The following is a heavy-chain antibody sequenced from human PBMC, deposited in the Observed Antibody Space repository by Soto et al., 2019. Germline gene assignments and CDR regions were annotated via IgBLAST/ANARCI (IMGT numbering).Heavy chain of an antibody. Sequence: GGSLRLSCAASGFTVSSIYMSWVRQAPGKGLEWVSVIYGGGSTYYADSVKGRFTISRDDSKNTLNLQMNSLRAEDTAVYYCARVIVRTSYYDSSGYYFNYWGQGTLVTVSS. V-gene: IGHV3-66*01. J-gene: IGHJ4*02. D-gene: IGHD3-22*01. CDR1: GFTVSSIY. CDR3: ARVIVRTSYYDSSGYYFNY. CDR2: IYGGGST.